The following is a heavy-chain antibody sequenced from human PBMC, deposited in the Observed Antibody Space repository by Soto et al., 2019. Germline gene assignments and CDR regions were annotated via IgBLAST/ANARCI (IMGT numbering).Heavy chain of an antibody. CDR1: GGSISSGGYY. CDR3: ARARKSWFADYFDY. Sequence: ASETLSLTCTVSGGSISSGGYYWSWIRQHPGKGLEWIGYIYYSGSTYYNPSLKSRVTISVDTSKNQFSLKLSSVTAADTAVYYCARARKSWFADYFDYWGQGTLVTVSS. J-gene: IGHJ4*02. CDR2: IYYSGST. V-gene: IGHV4-31*03. D-gene: IGHD3-10*01.